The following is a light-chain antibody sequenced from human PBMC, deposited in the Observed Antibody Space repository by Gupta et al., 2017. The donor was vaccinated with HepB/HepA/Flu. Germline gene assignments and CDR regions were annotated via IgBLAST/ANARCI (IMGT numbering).Light chain of an antibody. V-gene: IGKV4-1*01. J-gene: IGKJ1*01. CDR3: HQYYTVPWT. CDR2: WAS. CDR1: QSVLYSSYNKSY. Sequence: DIVMTQSPDSLAVSLGERATINCKSSQSVLYSSYNKSYLAWYQQKPGQPPKVVIYWASTRESGVPDRFSGSGSRTDFTLTISGLQAEDVAVYYCHQYYTVPWTFGQGTKVEIK.